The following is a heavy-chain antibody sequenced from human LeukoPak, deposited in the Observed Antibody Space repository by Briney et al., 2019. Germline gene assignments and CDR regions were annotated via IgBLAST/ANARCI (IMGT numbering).Heavy chain of an antibody. CDR2: ISAYNGNT. J-gene: IGHJ5*02. Sequence: VKLSCKASRYTFTSYGISWVRQARGQGLEWMGWISAYNGNTNYAQKLQGTGTMTTDTSTSTAYMEVRSLTSDDTAVYHCARDRQWLVERWFDPWGQGTLVTVSS. V-gene: IGHV1-18*01. D-gene: IGHD6-19*01. CDR1: RYTFTSYG. CDR3: ARDRQWLVERWFDP.